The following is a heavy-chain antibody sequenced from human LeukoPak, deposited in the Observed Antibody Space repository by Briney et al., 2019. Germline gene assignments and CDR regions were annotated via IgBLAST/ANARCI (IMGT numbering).Heavy chain of an antibody. CDR1: GFTFSSYE. CDR3: ARDDQLLYPYGMDV. J-gene: IGHJ6*02. V-gene: IGHV3-48*03. D-gene: IGHD2-2*02. Sequence: HPGGSLRLSCAASGFTFSSYEMNWVRQAPGKGLEWVSYISSSGSTIYYADSVKGRFTISRDNAKNSLYLQMNSLRAEDTAVYYCARDDQLLYPYGMDVWGQGTTVTVSS. CDR2: ISSSGSTI.